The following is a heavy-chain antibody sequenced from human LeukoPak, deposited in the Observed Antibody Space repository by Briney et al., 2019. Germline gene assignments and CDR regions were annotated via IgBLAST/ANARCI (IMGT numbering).Heavy chain of an antibody. CDR2: INPYSGVT. V-gene: IGHV1-2*02. J-gene: IGHJ3*02. CDR3: ARGVGYCSTTTCWRHAFDI. Sequence: ASVKVSCKASGYTFTAYYIHWVRQAPGQGLEWMGWINPYSGVTDCAQKFQGRVTMTRDTSISTAYMEQTRLRSDDTAVYYCARGVGYCSTTTCWRHAFDIWGQGTMVTVSS. CDR1: GYTFTAYY. D-gene: IGHD2-2*01.